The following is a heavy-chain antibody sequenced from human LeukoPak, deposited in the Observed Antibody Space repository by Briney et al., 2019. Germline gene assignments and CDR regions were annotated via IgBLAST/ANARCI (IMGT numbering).Heavy chain of an antibody. CDR1: GYTFTGYY. J-gene: IGHJ4*02. CDR2: INPNSGGT. V-gene: IGHV1-2*02. CDR3: AREPIRSYGLNY. Sequence: ASVKVSCKASGYTFTGYYMHWVRQAPGQGLEWMGWINPNSGGTNYAQKFQGRVTMSVDTSKNQFSLKLSSVTAADTAVYYCAREPIRSYGLNYWGQGTLVTVSS. D-gene: IGHD5-18*01.